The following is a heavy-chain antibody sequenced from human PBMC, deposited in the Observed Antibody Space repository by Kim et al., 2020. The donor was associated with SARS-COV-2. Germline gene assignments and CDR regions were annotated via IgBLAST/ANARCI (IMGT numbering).Heavy chain of an antibody. Sequence: SETLSLTCTVSGGSISSSSYYWGWIRQPPGKGLEWIGSIYYSGSTYYNPSLKSLVTISVDTSKNQFSLKLSSVTAADTAVYYCARHSRRWLQLQASYFDYWGQGTLVTVSS. D-gene: IGHD5-12*01. V-gene: IGHV4-39*01. CDR1: GGSISSSSYY. J-gene: IGHJ4*02. CDR3: ARHSRRWLQLQASYFDY. CDR2: IYYSGST.